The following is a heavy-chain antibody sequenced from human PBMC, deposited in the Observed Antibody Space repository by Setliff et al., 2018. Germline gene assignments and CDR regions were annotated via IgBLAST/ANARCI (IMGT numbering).Heavy chain of an antibody. CDR3: AKEYVVNSFVSNSHQHYGLDV. D-gene: IGHD2-21*01. J-gene: IGHJ6*02. V-gene: IGHV4-61*02. CDR2: IYTSGAT. CDR1: GVSVSSSYY. Sequence: SETLSLTCTVSGVSVSSSYYWSWIRQPAGKGLEWIGRIYTSGATTYSPSLKSRVSISADTSKNLFSLRLKSVTAADTAVYYCAKEYVVNSFVSNSHQHYGLDVWGQGTTVTVSS.